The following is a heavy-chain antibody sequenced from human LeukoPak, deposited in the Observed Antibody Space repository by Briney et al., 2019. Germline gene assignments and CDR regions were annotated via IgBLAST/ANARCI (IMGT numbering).Heavy chain of an antibody. Sequence: SETLSLTCTVSGGSISSYYWSWIRQPPGKGLEWIGSIYYSGTTYYNPSLKGRLTISEDTSTNQFSVQLGSMTAADMAVYYCARHGNSFYFDYWGQGTLVTVSS. CDR1: GGSISSYY. J-gene: IGHJ4*02. CDR3: ARHGNSFYFDY. CDR2: IYYSGTT. V-gene: IGHV4-59*05. D-gene: IGHD4-23*01.